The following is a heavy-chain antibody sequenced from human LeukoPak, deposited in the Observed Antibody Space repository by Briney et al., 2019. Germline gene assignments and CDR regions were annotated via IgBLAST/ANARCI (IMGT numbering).Heavy chain of an antibody. CDR2: ISGDGSST. CDR3: ARDNNWNYPDY. CDR1: GFTVSNNY. Sequence: GGSLRLSCAASGFTVSNNYLSWVRQAPGKGVEWVSRISGDGSSTRYADSVKGRFTISRDNAKNTLFLQMNSLRAEDTAVYYCARDNNWNYPDYWGQGTLVTVSS. V-gene: IGHV3-74*01. D-gene: IGHD1-7*01. J-gene: IGHJ4*02.